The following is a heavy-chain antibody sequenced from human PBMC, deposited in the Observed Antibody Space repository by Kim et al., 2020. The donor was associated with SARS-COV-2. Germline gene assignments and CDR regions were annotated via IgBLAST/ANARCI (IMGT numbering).Heavy chain of an antibody. CDR3: ARVGYCSGGSCYQIDY. V-gene: IGHV4-31*03. Sequence: SETLSLTSTVSGGSISSGGYYWSWIRQHPGKGLEWIGYIYYSGSTYYNPSLKSRVTISVDTSKNQFSLKLSSVTAADTAVYYCARVGYCSGGSCYQIDYWGQGTLVTVSS. CDR1: GGSISSGGYY. J-gene: IGHJ4*02. D-gene: IGHD2-15*01. CDR2: IYYSGST.